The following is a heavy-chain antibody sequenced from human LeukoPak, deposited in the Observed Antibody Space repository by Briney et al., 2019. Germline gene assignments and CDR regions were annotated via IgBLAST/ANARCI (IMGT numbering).Heavy chain of an antibody. CDR1: VYTFTRYR. V-gene: IGHV1-18*04. CDR2: ISAYNGNT. D-gene: IGHD6-19*01. Sequence: GASVKVSCKCSVYTFTRYRISWVRQAPAQGLEWMGWISAYNGNTKYPQKLQGRVTMPTDTSTSTAYMEERSLRSDDTAVYYCAREAYSSGSDCWGQGTLVTVSS. CDR3: AREAYSSGSDC. J-gene: IGHJ4*02.